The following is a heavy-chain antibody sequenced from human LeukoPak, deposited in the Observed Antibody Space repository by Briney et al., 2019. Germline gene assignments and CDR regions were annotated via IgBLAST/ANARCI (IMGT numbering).Heavy chain of an antibody. CDR2: ISYDGSNK. V-gene: IGHV3-30-3*01. J-gene: IGHJ4*02. Sequence: GGSLRLSCAASGLTFSSYAMHWVRQAPGKGLEGVAVISYDGSNKYYADSVKGRFTISRDNAKNSLYLQMNSLRAEDTAVYYCARGRSVFQTTIFGEGRDYWGQGTLVTVSS. CDR1: GLTFSSYA. D-gene: IGHD3-3*01. CDR3: ARGRSVFQTTIFGEGRDY.